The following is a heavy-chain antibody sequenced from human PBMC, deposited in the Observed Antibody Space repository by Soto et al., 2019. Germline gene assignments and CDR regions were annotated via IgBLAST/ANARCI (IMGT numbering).Heavy chain of an antibody. Sequence: PSETLSLTCTVSGGSISSYYWSWIRQPPGKGLEWIGYIYYSGSTNYNPSLKSRVTISVDTSKNQFSLKLSSVTAADTAVYYCARVKNGIAARPLAFDIWGQGTMVTVSS. D-gene: IGHD6-6*01. CDR1: GGSISSYY. CDR2: IYYSGST. CDR3: ARVKNGIAARPLAFDI. V-gene: IGHV4-59*01. J-gene: IGHJ3*02.